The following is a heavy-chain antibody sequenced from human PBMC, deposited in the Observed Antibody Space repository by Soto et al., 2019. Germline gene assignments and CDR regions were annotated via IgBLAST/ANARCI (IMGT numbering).Heavy chain of an antibody. J-gene: IGHJ5*02. CDR2: INHSGST. D-gene: IGHD3-10*01. Sequence: QVQLQQWGAGLLKPSETLSLTCAVYGGSFSGYYWSWIRQPPGKGLEWIGEINHSGSTNYNPSLRCRITISVDTSSNQCSLKLSSVTAADTAVYYCSRGRYYGTGTPNDPCGQGTLVTVSS. V-gene: IGHV4-34*01. CDR1: GGSFSGYY. CDR3: SRGRYYGTGTPNDP.